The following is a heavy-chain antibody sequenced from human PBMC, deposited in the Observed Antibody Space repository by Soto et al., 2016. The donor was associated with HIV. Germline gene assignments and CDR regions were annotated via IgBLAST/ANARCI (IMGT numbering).Heavy chain of an antibody. CDR2: INNDGSSS. J-gene: IGHJ4*02. V-gene: IGHV3-74*01. Sequence: EVQLVESGGRLVQPGGSLRLSCAASGFTFSTYWMHWVRQIPGKGLVWVSRINNDGSSSAYADSVKGRFTISRDNSKNTLYLQMNSLTVEDTAVYYCVKGSVYNVRGHFDSWGLGTLVTVSS. CDR3: VKGSVYNVRGHFDS. CDR1: GFTFSTYW. D-gene: IGHD3-10*02.